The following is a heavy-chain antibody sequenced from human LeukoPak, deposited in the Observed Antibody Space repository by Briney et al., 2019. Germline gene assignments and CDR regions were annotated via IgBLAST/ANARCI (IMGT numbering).Heavy chain of an antibody. CDR1: GGSISSSSYY. V-gene: IGHV4-39*01. D-gene: IGHD4-11*01. CDR3: ASVTVTEYFDY. Sequence: PSETLSLTCTVSGGSISSSSYYWGWIRQPPGKGLEWIGSIYYSGSTYYNPSLKSRVTISVDTSKNQFSLKLSSVTAADTAVYYCASVTVTEYFDYWGQGTLVTVSS. CDR2: IYYSGST. J-gene: IGHJ4*02.